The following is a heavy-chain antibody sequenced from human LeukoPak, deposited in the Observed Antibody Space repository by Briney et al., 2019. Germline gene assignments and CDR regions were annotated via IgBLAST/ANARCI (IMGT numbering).Heavy chain of an antibody. V-gene: IGHV4-39*01. CDR2: ISHSGST. D-gene: IGHD1-20*01. CDR3: ARRITGTTSDSFDY. Sequence: PSETLSLTCTVSGGSISSSSYYWGWIRQPPGKGLEWIGSISHSGSTYYNPSLKSRVTISVYTSKNQFSLMLSSVTAADTAVYYCARRITGTTSDSFDYWGQGTLVTVSS. J-gene: IGHJ4*02. CDR1: GGSISSSSYY.